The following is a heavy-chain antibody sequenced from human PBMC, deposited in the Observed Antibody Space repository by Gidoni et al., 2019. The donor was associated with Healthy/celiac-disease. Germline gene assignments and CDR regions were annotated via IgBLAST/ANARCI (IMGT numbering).Heavy chain of an antibody. J-gene: IGHJ4*02. Sequence: EVQLVESGGGLVQPGGSLRLSCAASGFTFSSYWMHWVRQAPGKGLVWVSRINSDGSSTSYADSVKGRFTISRDNAKNTLYLQMNSLRAEDTAVYYCASDHRIVEGRQWLAPSLRYWGQGTLVTVSS. V-gene: IGHV3-74*01. CDR2: INSDGSST. D-gene: IGHD6-19*01. CDR3: ASDHRIVEGRQWLAPSLRY. CDR1: GFTFSSYW.